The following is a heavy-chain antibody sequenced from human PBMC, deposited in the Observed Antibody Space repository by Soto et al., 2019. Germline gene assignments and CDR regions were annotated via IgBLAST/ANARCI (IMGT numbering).Heavy chain of an antibody. V-gene: IGHV3-23*01. CDR2: ISGSGGST. CDR1: GFTFSSYA. J-gene: IGHJ4*02. CDR3: AKDQWPLSGSDRPSDFDY. Sequence: EVQLLESGGGLVQPGGSLRLSCAASGFTFSSYAMSWVRQAPGKGLEWVSAISGSGGSTYYADSVKGRFTISRDNSKNTLYLQMNSLRAEDTAVYYCAKDQWPLSGSDRPSDFDYWGQGTLVTVSS. D-gene: IGHD1-26*01.